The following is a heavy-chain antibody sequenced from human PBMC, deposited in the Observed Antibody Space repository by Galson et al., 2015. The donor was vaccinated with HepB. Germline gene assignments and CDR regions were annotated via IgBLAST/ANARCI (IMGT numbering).Heavy chain of an antibody. Sequence: SVKVSCKASGGTFSSYAISWVRQAPGQGLEWMGIINPSGGSTSYAQKFQGRVTMTRDTSTSTVYMELSSLRSEDTAVYYCARDWRNGSGSYSYFDYWGQGTLVTVSS. CDR2: INPSGGST. CDR1: GGTFSSYA. CDR3: ARDWRNGSGSYSYFDY. J-gene: IGHJ4*02. V-gene: IGHV1-46*03. D-gene: IGHD3-10*01.